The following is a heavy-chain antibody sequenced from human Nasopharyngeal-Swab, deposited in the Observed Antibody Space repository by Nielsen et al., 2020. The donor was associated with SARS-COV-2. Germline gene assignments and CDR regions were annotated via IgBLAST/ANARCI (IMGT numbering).Heavy chain of an antibody. CDR1: GGSFSGYF. CDR2: INHSGST. V-gene: IGHV4-34*01. J-gene: IGHJ6*02. D-gene: IGHD6-13*01. Sequence: SETRSRTCAVYGGSFSGYFWSWIRQPPGKGLEWIGEINHSGSTNYNPSLKSRVTISVDTSTNQFSLKLSSVTAADTAAYYCGRYRQYRGYYYYGMDVWGQGTTVTVSS. CDR3: GRYRQYRGYYYYGMDV.